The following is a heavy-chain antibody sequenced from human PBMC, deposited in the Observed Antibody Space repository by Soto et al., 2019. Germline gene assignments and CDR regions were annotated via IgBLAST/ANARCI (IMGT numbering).Heavy chain of an antibody. V-gene: IGHV1-46*01. J-gene: IGHJ5*02. Sequence: ASVKVSCKASGYIFINYYIHWVRQAPGQGLEWIGIINPNGGSTNYAQKFRGRVTMARDTSTSTVYMDLSSLRSDDTAVYYCARGQEDFNWFDPWGQGTLVTVSS. CDR1: GYIFINYY. CDR2: INPNGGST. CDR3: ARGQEDFNWFDP.